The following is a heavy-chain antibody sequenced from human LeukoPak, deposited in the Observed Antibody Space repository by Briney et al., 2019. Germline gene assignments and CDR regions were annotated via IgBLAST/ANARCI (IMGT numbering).Heavy chain of an antibody. J-gene: IGHJ5*02. D-gene: IGHD3-16*01. V-gene: IGHV3-23*01. CDR1: GFSLSNYA. Sequence: GGSLRLSCAASGFSLSNYAMSWVRQAPGKGLEWVSAISGSGGSTYYADSVKGRFTISRDNSKNTLYLQMNSLRAEDTAVYYCAKSFLMSWFDPWGQGTLVTVSS. CDR3: AKSFLMSWFDP. CDR2: ISGSGGST.